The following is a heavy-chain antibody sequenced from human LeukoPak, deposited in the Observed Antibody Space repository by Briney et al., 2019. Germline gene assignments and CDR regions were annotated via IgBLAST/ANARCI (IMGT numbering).Heavy chain of an antibody. D-gene: IGHD6-13*01. CDR1: GYTFTSYD. V-gene: IGHV1-8*03. Sequence: AASVKVSCKASGYTFTSYDINWVRQATGQGLEWMGWMNPNSGNTGYAQKFQGRVTITRNTSISTAYMELSSLRSEDTAVYYCARVGGFSSSWYISPDYYYYYYMDVWGKGTTVTVSS. J-gene: IGHJ6*03. CDR3: ARVGGFSSSWYISPDYYYYYYMDV. CDR2: MNPNSGNT.